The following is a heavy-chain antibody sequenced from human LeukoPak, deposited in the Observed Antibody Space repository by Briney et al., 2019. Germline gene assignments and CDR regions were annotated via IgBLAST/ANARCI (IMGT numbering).Heavy chain of an antibody. CDR1: GFTFSSYA. D-gene: IGHD3-16*01. CDR2: ISGGNGAT. V-gene: IGHV3-23*01. Sequence: PGGSLRLSCAASGFTFSSYAMTWVRQAPGKGLEWVSGISGGNGATYYADSVKGRFTISTDNSKNTLYLQMNSLRAEDTALYYRAKGGSYGAFDIWGQGTMVTVSS. J-gene: IGHJ3*02. CDR3: AKGGSYGAFDI.